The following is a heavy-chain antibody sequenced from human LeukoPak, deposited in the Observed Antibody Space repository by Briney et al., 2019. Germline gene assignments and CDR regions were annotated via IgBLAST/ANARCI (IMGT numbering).Heavy chain of an antibody. CDR1: GYTFTSYG. Sequence: GASVKVSCKASGYTFTSYGISWVRQAPGQGLEWMGWISAYNGNTNYAQKLQGRVTMTTDTSTSTAYMELRSLRSDDTAVYYCARGAMVRGAQTNYYYYGMDVWGQGTTVTVSS. CDR2: ISAYNGNT. D-gene: IGHD3-10*01. CDR3: ARGAMVRGAQTNYYYYGMDV. V-gene: IGHV1-18*01. J-gene: IGHJ6*02.